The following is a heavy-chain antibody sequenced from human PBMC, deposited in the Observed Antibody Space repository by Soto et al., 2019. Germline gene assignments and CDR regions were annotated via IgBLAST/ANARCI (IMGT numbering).Heavy chain of an antibody. CDR3: ARGLRLPYGKNW. Sequence: ASVQVSCEASGYTFAEYYINWVRHAPGQGLEWMAWVNPNSGNAGYPPRFQGRLSMTRDTSMNTAYMQLSSLTSDDTAVYYCARGLRLPYGKNW. D-gene: IGHD2-15*01. V-gene: IGHV1-8*01. CDR1: GYTFAEYY. CDR2: VNPNSGNA. J-gene: IGHJ5*01.